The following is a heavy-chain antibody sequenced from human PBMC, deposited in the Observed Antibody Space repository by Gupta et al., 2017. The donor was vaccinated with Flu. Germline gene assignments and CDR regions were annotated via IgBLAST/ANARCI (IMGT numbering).Heavy chain of an antibody. J-gene: IGHJ4*02. Sequence: EVQLVETGGGLIQPGGSLRLSCAASGFTVSSNYMSWVRQAPGKGLEWVSVIYSGGSTYYADSVKGRFTISRDNSKNTLYLQMNSLRAEDTAVYYCARQNYYDSSGYPGYFDYWGQGTLVTVSS. CDR2: IYSGGST. V-gene: IGHV3-53*02. CDR3: ARQNYYDSSGYPGYFDY. D-gene: IGHD3-22*01. CDR1: GFTVSSNY.